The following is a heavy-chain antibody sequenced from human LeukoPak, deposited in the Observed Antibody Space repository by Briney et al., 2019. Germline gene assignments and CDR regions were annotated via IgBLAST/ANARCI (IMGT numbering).Heavy chain of an antibody. V-gene: IGHV3-7*05. CDR3: TTDWGSHCGGSDYDRFEY. J-gene: IGHJ4*02. Sequence: PGGSLRLSCAASGFTFSTYWMSWVRQVPGKGLEWVANIKHDGSQKFYVDSVKGRFTISRDDAKSSLYLQMNSLRAEDTAVYYCTTDWGSHCGGSDYDRFEYWGQGTLVTVSS. D-gene: IGHD2-15*01. CDR2: IKHDGSQK. CDR1: GFTFSTYW.